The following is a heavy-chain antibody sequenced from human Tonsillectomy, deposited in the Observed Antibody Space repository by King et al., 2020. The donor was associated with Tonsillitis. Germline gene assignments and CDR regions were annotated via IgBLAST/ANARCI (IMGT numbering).Heavy chain of an antibody. Sequence: QLVQSGAEVKKPGASVKVSCKASGYTFTGYYMHWVRQAPGQGLEWMGWINPNSGGTNYAQKFQGRVTMTRDTSISTAYMELSRLRSDDTAVYYCAIPPAYDSSGYYYYYYVMDVWGQGTTVTVSS. V-gene: IGHV1-2*02. CDR2: INPNSGGT. D-gene: IGHD3-22*01. J-gene: IGHJ6*02. CDR1: GYTFTGYY. CDR3: AIPPAYDSSGYYYYYYVMDV.